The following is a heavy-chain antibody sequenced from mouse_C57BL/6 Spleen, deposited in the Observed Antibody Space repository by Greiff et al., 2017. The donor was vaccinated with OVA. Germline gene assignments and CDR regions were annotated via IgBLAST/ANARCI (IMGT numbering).Heavy chain of an antibody. V-gene: IGHV1-59*01. Sequence: QVQLQQPGAELVRPGTSVKLSCKASGYTFTSYWMHWVKQRPGQGLEWIGVIDPSDSYTNYNQKFKGKATLTVDTSSSTAYMQLSSLTSEDSAVYYCAREAYYYGSSYVSYFDDWGQGTTLTVSS. CDR1: GYTFTSYW. CDR3: AREAYYYGSSYVSYFDD. CDR2: IDPSDSYT. D-gene: IGHD1-1*01. J-gene: IGHJ2*01.